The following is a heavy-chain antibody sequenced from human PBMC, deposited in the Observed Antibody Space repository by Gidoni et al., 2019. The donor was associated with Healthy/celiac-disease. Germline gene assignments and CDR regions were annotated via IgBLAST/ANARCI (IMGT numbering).Heavy chain of an antibody. CDR1: GGSFSGYY. CDR2: INHSGST. J-gene: IGHJ5*02. V-gene: IGHV4-34*01. CDR3: ARGADYGDYVENWFDP. Sequence: QVQLQQWGAGLLKPSETLSLTCAVYGGSFSGYYWSWIRQPPGKGLEWIGEINHSGSTNYNPSLKSRVTISVDTSKNQFSLKLSSVTAADTAVYYCARGADYGDYVENWFDPWGQGTLVTVSS. D-gene: IGHD4-17*01.